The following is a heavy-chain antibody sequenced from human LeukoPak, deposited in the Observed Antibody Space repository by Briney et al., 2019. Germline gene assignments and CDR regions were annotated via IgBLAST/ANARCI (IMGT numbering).Heavy chain of an antibody. D-gene: IGHD3-22*01. V-gene: IGHV3-23*01. CDR1: GFTFSSYA. CDR2: ISGSGGST. CDR3: AKDGGKHYYDSSPKYYFDY. Sequence: PGGSLRLSCAASGFTFSSYAMSWVRQAPGKGLEWVSAISGSGGSTYYADSVKGRFTISRDNSKNTLYLQMNSLRAEDTAVYYCAKDGGKHYYDSSPKYYFDYWGQGTLVTVSS. J-gene: IGHJ4*02.